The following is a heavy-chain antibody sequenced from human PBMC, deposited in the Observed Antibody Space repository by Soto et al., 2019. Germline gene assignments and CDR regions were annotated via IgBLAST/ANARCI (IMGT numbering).Heavy chain of an antibody. CDR2: IYPGDSDT. CDR1: GYSFTSYX. V-gene: IGHV5-51*01. D-gene: IGHD3-3*01. Sequence: PGESLKISCKGSGYSFTSYXIGWVRQMXGKGXEWMGIIYPGDSDTRYSPSFQGQVTISADKSISTAYLQWSSLKASDTAMYYCARHGPNYDFWSGYPRADRYYYYMDVWGKGTTVTVSS. CDR3: ARHGPNYDFWSGYPRADRYYYYMDV. J-gene: IGHJ6*03.